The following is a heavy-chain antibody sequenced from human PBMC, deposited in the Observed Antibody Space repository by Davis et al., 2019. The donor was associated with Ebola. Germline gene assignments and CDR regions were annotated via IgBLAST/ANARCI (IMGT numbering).Heavy chain of an antibody. CDR1: GDSVSSSRAA. CDR3: ARDLGGAFGY. Sequence: SQTLSLTCAISGDSVSSSRAAWGWIRQSPSRGLEWLGRTYYRSKWYDDYAVSVKSRIAINPDTSKNQFSLQLNSVTPEDTAVYYCARDLGGAFGYWGQGTLVTVSS. V-gene: IGHV6-1*01. D-gene: IGHD1-26*01. CDR2: TYYRSKWYD. J-gene: IGHJ4*02.